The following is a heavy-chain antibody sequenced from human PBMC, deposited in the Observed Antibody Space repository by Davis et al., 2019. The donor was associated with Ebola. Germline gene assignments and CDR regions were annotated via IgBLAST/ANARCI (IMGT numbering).Heavy chain of an antibody. V-gene: IGHV4-34*01. D-gene: IGHD6-6*01. CDR1: GGSFSGYY. CDR2: INHSGST. J-gene: IGHJ6*02. Sequence: SETLSLTCAVYGGSFSGYYWSWIRQPPGKGLEWIGEINHSGSTNYNPSLKSRVTISVDTSKNQFSLKLSSVTAADTAVYYCARAGAARRVFEMKNSYYYYYGMDVWGQGTTVTVSS. CDR3: ARAGAARRVFEMKNSYYYYYGMDV.